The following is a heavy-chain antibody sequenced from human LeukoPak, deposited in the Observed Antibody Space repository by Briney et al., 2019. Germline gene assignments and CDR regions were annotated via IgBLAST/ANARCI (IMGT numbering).Heavy chain of an antibody. CDR2: INPSGGST. Sequence: ASVKVSCKASGYTFTSYYMHWVRQAPGQGLEWMGIINPSGGSTSYAQKFQGRVTMTRDTSTSTAYMELRSLRSDDTAVYYCARDHERGYSYVARAFDIWGQGTMVTVSS. CDR3: ARDHERGYSYVARAFDI. CDR1: GYTFTSYY. V-gene: IGHV1-46*01. D-gene: IGHD5-18*01. J-gene: IGHJ3*02.